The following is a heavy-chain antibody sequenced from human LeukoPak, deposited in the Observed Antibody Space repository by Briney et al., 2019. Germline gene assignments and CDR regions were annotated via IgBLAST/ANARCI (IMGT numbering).Heavy chain of an antibody. CDR3: ARDPKSWDY. V-gene: IGHV3-7*01. Sequence: GGSLRLSCAASGFTFSTYWMSWVRQAPGKGLEWVANIKQDGSEKYYVDSVKGRFAISRDNARNSLYLQMNSLSAEDTAVYYCARDPKSWDYWGQGALVIVSS. CDR1: GFTFSTYW. CDR2: IKQDGSEK. J-gene: IGHJ4*02.